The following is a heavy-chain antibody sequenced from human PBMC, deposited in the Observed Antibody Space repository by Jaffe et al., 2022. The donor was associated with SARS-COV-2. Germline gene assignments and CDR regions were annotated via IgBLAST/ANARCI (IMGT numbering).Heavy chain of an antibody. D-gene: IGHD6-19*01. Sequence: QVQLVQSGAEVKKPGASVKVSCKASGSPLTSYVLHWVRQAPGQSLEWMGWINSGNGYTDYSQKFQGRVSITRDTSASTAYMELSSLRSEDTALYYCARQVAGNVYWGQGTLVSVSS. CDR2: INSGNGYT. CDR1: GSPLTSYV. J-gene: IGHJ4*02. V-gene: IGHV1-3*01. CDR3: ARQVAGNVY.